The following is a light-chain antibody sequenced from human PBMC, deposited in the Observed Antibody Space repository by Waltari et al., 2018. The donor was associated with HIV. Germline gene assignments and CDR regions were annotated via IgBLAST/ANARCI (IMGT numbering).Light chain of an antibody. Sequence: DTQMIQAPSSLSAFVGDRVTFSCRASQGISNYVAWYQQKPGKIPRLLIYAASTLQEGVPSRFSGSGFGTDFTLTINSLQPEDVATYYCQKYNSAPLPFGQGTRLEIK. J-gene: IGKJ5*01. V-gene: IGKV1-27*01. CDR1: QGISNY. CDR3: QKYNSAPLP. CDR2: AAS.